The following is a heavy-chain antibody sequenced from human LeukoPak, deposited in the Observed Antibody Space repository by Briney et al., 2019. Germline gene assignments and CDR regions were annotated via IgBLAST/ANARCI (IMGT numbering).Heavy chain of an antibody. V-gene: IGHV1-2*02. Sequence: ASVKVSCKASGYTFTGYYMHWVRQAPGQGLEWMGWINPNSGGTNYAQKFQGRVTMTRDTSISTAYMELSRLRSDDTAVYYCARGGNPRGYYYYYYMDVWGKGTTVTVSS. D-gene: IGHD3-16*01. J-gene: IGHJ6*03. CDR1: GYTFTGYY. CDR3: ARGGNPRGYYYYYYMDV. CDR2: INPNSGGT.